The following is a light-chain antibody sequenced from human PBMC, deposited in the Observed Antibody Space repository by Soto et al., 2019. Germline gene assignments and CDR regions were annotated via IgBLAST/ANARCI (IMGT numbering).Light chain of an antibody. V-gene: IGKV3-15*01. CDR1: HXVSTN. CDR2: GAS. J-gene: IGKJ2*01. CDR3: QQYTNWPPMYT. Sequence: PGERVTLSCTASHXVSTNLAWYQQKHGQSPRLLIYGASNRATGVPARFSGSGSGTDFTLTINSLQPEDLAVYYCQQYTNWPPMYTFGQGTKLEIK.